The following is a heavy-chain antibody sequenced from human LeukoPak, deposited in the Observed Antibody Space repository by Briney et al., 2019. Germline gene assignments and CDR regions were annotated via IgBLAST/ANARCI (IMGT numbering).Heavy chain of an antibody. J-gene: IGHJ4*02. CDR3: ARLAAAGTLYFDY. D-gene: IGHD6-13*01. CDR2: IYYSGST. CDR1: GGSSSSNY. V-gene: IGHV4-59*01. Sequence: PSETLSLTCTVSGGSSSSNYWSWIRQPPGKGLEWIGYIYYSGSTNYNPSLKSRVTISVDTSKNQFSLKLSSVTAADTAVYYCARLAAAGTLYFDYWGQGTLVTVSS.